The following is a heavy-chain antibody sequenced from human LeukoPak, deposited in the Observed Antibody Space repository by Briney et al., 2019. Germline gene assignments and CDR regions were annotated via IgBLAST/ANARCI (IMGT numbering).Heavy chain of an antibody. V-gene: IGHV1-46*01. Sequence: ASVKVSCKASGYTFTSYYMHWVRQAPGQGLEWMGIINPSGGSTSYAQKFQGRVTMTRDTSTSTVYMELSSLGSEDTAVYYCARDPTGTASRGRYFDYWGQGTLVTVSS. D-gene: IGHD1-1*01. CDR1: GYTFTSYY. CDR2: INPSGGST. CDR3: ARDPTGTASRGRYFDY. J-gene: IGHJ4*02.